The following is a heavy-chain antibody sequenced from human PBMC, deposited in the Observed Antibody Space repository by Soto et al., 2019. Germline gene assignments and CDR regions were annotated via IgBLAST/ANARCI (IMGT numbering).Heavy chain of an antibody. V-gene: IGHV3-33*01. CDR1: GFTFSSYG. CDR2: IWYDGSNK. Sequence: GGSLRLSCAASGFTFSSYGMHWVRQAPGKGLEWVAVIWYDGSNKYYADSVKGRFTISRDNSKNTLYLQMNSLGAEDTAVYYCARDLLYYDSSGSFDYWGQGTLVTVSS. J-gene: IGHJ4*02. D-gene: IGHD3-22*01. CDR3: ARDLLYYDSSGSFDY.